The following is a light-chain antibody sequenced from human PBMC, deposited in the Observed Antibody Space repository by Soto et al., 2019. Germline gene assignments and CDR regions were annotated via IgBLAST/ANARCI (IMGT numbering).Light chain of an antibody. J-gene: IGKJ1*01. Sequence: ENRLTQSPGTLSLSPGERATLSCRVSQSIGTNYVAWFQQKPGQAPTLLIYAASRRATGIPDRFSGSGSGTEFTLTISRLEPEDFAVYFCQQYSSTPRTFGQGTKVEFK. CDR2: AAS. V-gene: IGKV3-20*01. CDR1: QSIGTNY. CDR3: QQYSSTPRT.